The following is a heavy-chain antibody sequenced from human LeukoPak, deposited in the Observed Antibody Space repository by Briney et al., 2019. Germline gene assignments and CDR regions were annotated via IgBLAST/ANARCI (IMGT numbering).Heavy chain of an antibody. CDR2: IWYDGSYK. V-gene: IGHV3-33*01. CDR3: ARDYYYDSSGYWDYYFDY. J-gene: IGHJ4*02. D-gene: IGHD3-22*01. CDR1: GFTFSRFG. Sequence: PGRSLRLSCAASGFTFSRFGMHWVRQAPGKGLEWVAVIWYDGSYKYYADSVKGRFTISRDNSKNTLYLEMNSLRAEDTAVYYCARDYYYDSSGYWDYYFDYWGQGTLVSVSS.